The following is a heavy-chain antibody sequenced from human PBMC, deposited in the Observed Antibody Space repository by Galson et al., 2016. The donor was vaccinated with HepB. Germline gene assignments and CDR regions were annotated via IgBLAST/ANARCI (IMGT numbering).Heavy chain of an antibody. D-gene: IGHD6-6*01. CDR3: ARDAPYSSSSIGQFDY. V-gene: IGHV3-21*01. J-gene: IGHJ4*02. CDR2: ISSSGSYI. Sequence: SLRLSCAASGFIFSRYSMNWVRQAPGKGLEWVSSISSSGSYIYYADSVKGRFTISRDNAKNSLYLQMNSLRAEDTAVYYCARDAPYSSSSIGQFDYWGQGTLVTVSS. CDR1: GFIFSRYS.